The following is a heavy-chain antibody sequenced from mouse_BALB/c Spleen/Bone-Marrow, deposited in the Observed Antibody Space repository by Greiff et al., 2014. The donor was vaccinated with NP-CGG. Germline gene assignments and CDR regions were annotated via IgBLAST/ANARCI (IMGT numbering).Heavy chain of an antibody. D-gene: IGHD2-3*01. Sequence: EVQVVESGAELVKPGASVKLSCTASGFNIKDTYMHWVKQRPEQGQEWIGRIDPADGNTKYDPKFQGKATITADTSSNTAHLHLSSLTSEDTAVYYCANDWFAYWGQGTLVTVSA. CDR1: GFNIKDTY. V-gene: IGHV14-3*02. CDR3: ANDWFAY. CDR2: IDPADGNT. J-gene: IGHJ3*01.